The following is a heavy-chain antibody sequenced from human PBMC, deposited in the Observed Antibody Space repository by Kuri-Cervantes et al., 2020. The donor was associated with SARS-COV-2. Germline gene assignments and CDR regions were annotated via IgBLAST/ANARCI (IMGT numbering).Heavy chain of an antibody. CDR3: ARDLPESGYSYTGNWFDP. J-gene: IGHJ5*02. CDR1: GFIFNDYY. Sequence: GESLKISCAASGFIFNDYYMSWIRQAPGKGLEWISYISSGSSYTNYADSLKGRFTISRDNSKNTLYLQMNSLRAEDTAVYYCARDLPESGYSYTGNWFDPWGQGTLVTVSS. V-gene: IGHV3-11*06. D-gene: IGHD5-18*01. CDR2: ISSGSSYT.